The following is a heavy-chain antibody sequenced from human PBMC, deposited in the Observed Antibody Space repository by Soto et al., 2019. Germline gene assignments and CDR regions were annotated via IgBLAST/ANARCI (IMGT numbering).Heavy chain of an antibody. V-gene: IGHV3-21*01. CDR2: ISPSTSHI. CDR1: GFTFSSCT. Sequence: EVHLVESGGGLVKPGGSLRLSCAVSGFTFSSCTMNWVRQAPGKGLEWVSSISPSTSHIYYANSVKGRFTISRDNAKNSLLLQMTSLRAEDTAVYYCSGCSGGACNQNYGMDVWGQGTTVTVSS. J-gene: IGHJ6*02. CDR3: SGCSGGACNQNYGMDV. D-gene: IGHD2-15*01.